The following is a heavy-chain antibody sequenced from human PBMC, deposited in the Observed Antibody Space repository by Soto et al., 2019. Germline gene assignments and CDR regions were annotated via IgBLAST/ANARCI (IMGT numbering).Heavy chain of an antibody. J-gene: IGHJ3*02. CDR3: ATGGGAYCVSDCIRAFDI. CDR1: GINMVNSD. V-gene: IGHV3-66*01. Sequence: WVSLRLSCAVSGINMVNSDISLIRQAPGKGLEWVSVIYSGGSTYYADSVKGRFSISRDNSKNTLYLQMSSLRDDDTAVYYCATGGGAYCVSDCIRAFDIWGKGTMVTVS. D-gene: IGHD2-21*02. CDR2: IYSGGST.